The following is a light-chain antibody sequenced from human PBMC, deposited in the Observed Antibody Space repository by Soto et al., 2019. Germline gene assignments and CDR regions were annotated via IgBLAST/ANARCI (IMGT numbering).Light chain of an antibody. V-gene: IGLV2-14*01. CDR3: SSDTITNTLV. J-gene: IGLJ3*02. CDR1: SSDVGGYNY. CDR2: EVS. Sequence: QSALTQPASVSGSPGQSITISCTGTSSDVGGYNYVSWYQQYPGKAPKLMIYEVSNRPSGVSNRFSGSKYGNAASLTISGLQSEDDADYYCSSDTITNTLVFGGGTKLTVL.